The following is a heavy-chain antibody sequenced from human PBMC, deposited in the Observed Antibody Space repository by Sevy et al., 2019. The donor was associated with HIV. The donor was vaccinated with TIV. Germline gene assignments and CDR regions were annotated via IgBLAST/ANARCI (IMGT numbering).Heavy chain of an antibody. CDR3: ARDGGNSVKWYPLY. Sequence: GESLKISCAASGFAFSTHAMHWVRQAPGKGLEWVAVISYEGTETFYAASVEGRFTISRDNSKNMLSLQINSLRPEETDVSYCARDGGNSVKWYPLYWGHGTLVTVSS. D-gene: IGHD2-2*01. CDR1: GFAFSTHA. J-gene: IGHJ4*01. CDR2: ISYEGTET. V-gene: IGHV3-30-3*01.